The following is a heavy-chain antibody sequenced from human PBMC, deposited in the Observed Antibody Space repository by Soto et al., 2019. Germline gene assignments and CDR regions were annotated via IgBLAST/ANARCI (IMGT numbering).Heavy chain of an antibody. Sequence: LRLSCASSGFTFSSYSMNWVRQAPGKGLEWVSTISSSSSYIYYADSVKGRFTISRDNAKNSLYLQMNSLRAEDTAVYYCARDPLRATDDAFYIWGQGTMVTVS. CDR1: GFTFSSYS. CDR2: ISSSSSYI. V-gene: IGHV3-21*01. CDR3: ARDPLRATDDAFYI. J-gene: IGHJ3*02. D-gene: IGHD1-26*01.